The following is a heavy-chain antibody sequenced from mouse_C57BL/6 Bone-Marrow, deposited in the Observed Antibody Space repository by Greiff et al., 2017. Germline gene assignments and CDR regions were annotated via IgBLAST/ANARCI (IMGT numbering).Heavy chain of an antibody. V-gene: IGHV1-82*01. CDR3: ASPTVNWYFDV. D-gene: IGHD1-1*01. Sequence: VQLQQSGPELVKPGASVKISCKASGYAFSSSWMNWVKQRPGKGLEWIGRIYPGDGDTNYNGKFKGKATLTADKSSRTAYMQLSSLTSEDSAVYFCASPTVNWYFDVWGTGTTDTVSS. J-gene: IGHJ1*03. CDR2: IYPGDGDT. CDR1: GYAFSSSW.